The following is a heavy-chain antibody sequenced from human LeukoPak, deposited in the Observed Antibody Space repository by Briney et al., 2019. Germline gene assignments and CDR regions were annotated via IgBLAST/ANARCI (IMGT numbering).Heavy chain of an antibody. J-gene: IGHJ5*02. Sequence: SETLSLTCAVYGGSFSGYYWSWIRQPPGKGLEWIGEINHSGSTNYNPSLKSRVTISVDTSKNQFSLKLSSVTAADTAVYYCARFPSLKYFDWLVGTDWFDPWGQGTLVTVSS. CDR3: ARFPSLKYFDWLVGTDWFDP. CDR1: GGSFSGYY. D-gene: IGHD3-9*01. CDR2: INHSGST. V-gene: IGHV4-34*01.